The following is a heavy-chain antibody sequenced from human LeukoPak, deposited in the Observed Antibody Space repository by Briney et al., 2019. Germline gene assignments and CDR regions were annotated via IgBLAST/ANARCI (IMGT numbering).Heavy chain of an antibody. J-gene: IGHJ4*02. V-gene: IGHV1-18*01. CDR1: GYTFTSYG. Sequence: ASVKVSCKASGYTFTSYGISWVRQAPGQGLEWMGWISAYNGNTNYAQKFQGRVTMTRNTSISTAYMELSSLRSEDTAVYYCARVPSSGYFDYWGQGTLVTVSS. D-gene: IGHD6-25*01. CDR2: ISAYNGNT. CDR3: ARVPSSGYFDY.